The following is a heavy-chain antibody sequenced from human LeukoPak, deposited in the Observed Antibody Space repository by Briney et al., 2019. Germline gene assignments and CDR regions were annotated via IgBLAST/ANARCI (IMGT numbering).Heavy chain of an antibody. D-gene: IGHD4-11*01. Sequence: PGGSLRLSCAASGFTFSSYAMHWVRQAPGKGLEWVAVISYDGSNKYYADSVKGRFTISRDNSKNTLYLQMNSLRAEDTAVYYCAREDPVTPYYFDYWGQGTLVTVSS. CDR2: ISYDGSNK. J-gene: IGHJ4*02. CDR3: AREDPVTPYYFDY. V-gene: IGHV3-30-3*01. CDR1: GFTFSSYA.